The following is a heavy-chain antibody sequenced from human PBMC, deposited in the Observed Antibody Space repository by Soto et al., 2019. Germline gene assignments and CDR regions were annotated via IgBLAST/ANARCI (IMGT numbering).Heavy chain of an antibody. J-gene: IGHJ6*02. CDR1: GYSFTSYW. Sequence: CKGSGYSFTSYWIGWVRQMPGKGLEWMGIIYPGDSDTRYSPSFQGQVTISADKSISTAYLQWSSLRAEDTAVYYCAREGRFGEFPPYYYYYYGMDVWGQGTTVTVSS. CDR3: AREGRFGEFPPYYYYYYGMDV. V-gene: IGHV5-51*01. D-gene: IGHD3-10*01. CDR2: IYPGDSDT.